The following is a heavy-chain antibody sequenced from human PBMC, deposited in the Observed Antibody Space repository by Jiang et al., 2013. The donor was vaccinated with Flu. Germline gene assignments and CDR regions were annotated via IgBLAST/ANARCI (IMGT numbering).Heavy chain of an antibody. Sequence: SQTLSLTCAISGDSVFTNSATWNWIRQSPSRGLEWLGRTHYRSKWYHDYAVSVKSRITINPDTSKNQFSLQLNSVSPEDTAVYYCAREREDGDYFDYWGQGTLVTVSS. CDR1: GDSVFTNSAT. J-gene: IGHJ4*02. CDR2: THYRSKWYH. D-gene: IGHD4-17*01. V-gene: IGHV6-1*01. CDR3: AREREDGDYFDY.